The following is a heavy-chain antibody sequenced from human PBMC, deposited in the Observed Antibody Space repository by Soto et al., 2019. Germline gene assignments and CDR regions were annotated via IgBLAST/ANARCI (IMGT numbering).Heavy chain of an antibody. V-gene: IGHV1-2*02. Sequence: QVQLLQSGAEVKKPGASVKVSCKASGYTFTGYFMHWVRQAPGEGLEWMGWINPNSGATKYAPKFQGRVTMTRDTSNRAAYLEMSRLTSDDPAMYYWPRGGRTTTAPLPWGQGTPVTVSS. CDR2: INPNSGAT. CDR1: GYTFTGYF. J-gene: IGHJ5*02. D-gene: IGHD1-26*01. CDR3: PRGGRTTTAPLP.